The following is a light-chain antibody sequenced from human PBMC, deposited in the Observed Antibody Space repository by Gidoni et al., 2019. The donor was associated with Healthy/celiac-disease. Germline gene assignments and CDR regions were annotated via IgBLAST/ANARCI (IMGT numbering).Light chain of an antibody. CDR2: DAS. V-gene: IGKV3-11*01. J-gene: IGKJ1*01. CDR3: QQRSNWWT. CDR1: QSVSSY. Sequence: EIVLTQSPAPLSLSPGERATLSCRASQSVSSYLAWYQQKPGQAPRLLIYDASNRATGIPARFSGSGSGTDFTLTISSLEPEDFAVYYCQQRSNWWTFXQXTKVEIK.